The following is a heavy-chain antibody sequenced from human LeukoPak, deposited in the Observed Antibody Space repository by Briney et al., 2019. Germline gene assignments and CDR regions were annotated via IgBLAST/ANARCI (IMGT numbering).Heavy chain of an antibody. CDR3: ARHGGTSGRSYRQDAFDI. Sequence: ASVKVSCKASGYTFTSYYMHWVRQAPGQGLEWMGIINPSGGSTSYAQKFQGRVTMTRDTSTSTVYMELSSLRSEDTAVYYCARHGGTSGRSYRQDAFDIWGQGTMVTVSS. CDR1: GYTFTSYY. J-gene: IGHJ3*02. CDR2: INPSGGST. D-gene: IGHD3-10*01. V-gene: IGHV1-46*01.